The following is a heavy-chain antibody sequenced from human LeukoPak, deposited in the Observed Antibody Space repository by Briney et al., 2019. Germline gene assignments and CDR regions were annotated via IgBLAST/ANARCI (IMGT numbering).Heavy chain of an antibody. V-gene: IGHV4-38-2*02. J-gene: IGHJ4*02. Sequence: SETLSLTCTVSGYSISSGYYWGWIRQPPGKGLEWIGSIYHSGSTYYNPSLKSRVTISVDTSKNQFSLKLSSVPAADTAVYYCARTSAAAGSFAAFDYWGQGTLVTVSS. D-gene: IGHD6-13*01. CDR1: GYSISSGYY. CDR3: ARTSAAAGSFAAFDY. CDR2: IYHSGST.